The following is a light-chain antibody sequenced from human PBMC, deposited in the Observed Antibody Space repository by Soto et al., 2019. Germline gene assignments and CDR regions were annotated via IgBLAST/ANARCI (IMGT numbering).Light chain of an antibody. CDR3: CSYAGNSVI. V-gene: IGLV2-11*01. J-gene: IGLJ2*01. Sequence: QSALTQPRSVSGSPGQSVTISCTGTSSDIGYYNYVSWYQQRPGKAPKLMIYEVNQRPSGVPDRFFGSKSANTASLTISGLQTEDEADYYCCSYAGNSVIFGGGIKLTVL. CDR1: SSDIGYYNY. CDR2: EVN.